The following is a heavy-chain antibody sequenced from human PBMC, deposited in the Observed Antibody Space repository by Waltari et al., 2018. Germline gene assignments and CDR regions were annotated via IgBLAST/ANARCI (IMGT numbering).Heavy chain of an antibody. CDR1: GFTFSRYW. J-gene: IGHJ4*02. V-gene: IGHV3-7*01. CDR3: AKSRGFEY. CDR2: KNYDGSQK. D-gene: IGHD2-2*01. Sequence: EVQLVESGGGLVQPGGSLRLSCGASGFTFSRYWMSGVRQTPGKGLEWVANKNYDGSQKYYVDSVKGRFTVSRDNAKNSVYLQMNSLRVEDTAVYYCAKSRGFEYWGQGALITVSS.